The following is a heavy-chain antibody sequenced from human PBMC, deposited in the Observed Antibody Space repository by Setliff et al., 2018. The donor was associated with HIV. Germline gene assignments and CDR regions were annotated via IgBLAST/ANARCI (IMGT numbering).Heavy chain of an antibody. D-gene: IGHD1-26*01. J-gene: IGHJ5*02. Sequence: PGGSLRLSCAASGFTFSSDGTHWVRQAPGKGLEWVGFIRNDGGTTDYADSVKGRFTISRDNSKNTLYLQLNSLRAEDSAVYYCAKDLGRVDWFDPWVPETLLVTVSS. V-gene: IGHV3-30*02. CDR3: AKDLGRVDWFDP. CDR1: GFTFSSDG. CDR2: IRNDGGTT.